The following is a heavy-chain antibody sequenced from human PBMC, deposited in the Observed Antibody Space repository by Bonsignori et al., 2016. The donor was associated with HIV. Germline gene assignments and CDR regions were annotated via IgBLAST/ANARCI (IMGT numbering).Heavy chain of an antibody. J-gene: IGHJ6*01. D-gene: IGHD3-22*01. V-gene: IGHV3-53*01. CDR1: GFTVSSNY. CDR2: IYSGGST. CDR3: ARGTKGSSGYYYESPYYYYGMDV. Sequence: EVQLVESGGGLIQPGGSLRLSCAASGFTVSSNYMSWVRQAPGKGLEWVSVIYSGGSTYYADSVKGRFTISRDNSKNTLYLQMNSLRAEDTAVYYCARGTKGSSGYYYESPYYYYGMDVW.